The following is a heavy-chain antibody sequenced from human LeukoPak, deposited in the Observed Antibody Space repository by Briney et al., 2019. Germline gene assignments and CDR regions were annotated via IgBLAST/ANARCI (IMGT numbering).Heavy chain of an antibody. CDR3: ARAGAFDI. CDR2: ISGSGGST. CDR1: GFTFSSYA. J-gene: IGHJ3*02. Sequence: GGSLRLSCAASGFTFSSYAMSWVRQAPGKGLEWVSGISGSGGSTYYADSVKGRFTISRDISRNPLYLQMNSLRADDTAVYYCARAGAFDIWGQGTMVTVS. V-gene: IGHV3-23*01.